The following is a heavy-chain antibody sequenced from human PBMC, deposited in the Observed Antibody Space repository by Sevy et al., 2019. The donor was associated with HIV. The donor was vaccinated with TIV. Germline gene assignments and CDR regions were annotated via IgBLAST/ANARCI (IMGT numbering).Heavy chain of an antibody. V-gene: IGHV3-21*01. D-gene: IGHD3-22*01. CDR1: GLTFSSYS. J-gene: IGHJ4*02. Sequence: GGSLRLSCAASGLTFSSYSMNWVRQAPGKGLEWVSSISSSSSYIYYADSVKGRFTISRDNAKNSLYLQMNSLRAEDTAVYYCARASYYYDSSGYYYVDYWGQGTLVTVSS. CDR3: ARASYYYDSSGYYYVDY. CDR2: ISSSSSYI.